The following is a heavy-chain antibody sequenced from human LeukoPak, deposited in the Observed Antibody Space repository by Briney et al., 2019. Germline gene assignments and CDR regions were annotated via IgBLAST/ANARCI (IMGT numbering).Heavy chain of an antibody. D-gene: IGHD6-13*01. CDR2: INPNSGGT. CDR1: GYTFTGYY. J-gene: IGHJ4*02. V-gene: IGHV1-2*02. Sequence: ASVKVSCKASGYTFTGYYMHWVRQAPGQGLELMGWINPNSGGTNYAQKFQGRVTMTRDTSISTAYMELSRLRSDDTAVYYCARERRIAAAGGFGYWGQGTLVTVSS. CDR3: ARERRIAAAGGFGY.